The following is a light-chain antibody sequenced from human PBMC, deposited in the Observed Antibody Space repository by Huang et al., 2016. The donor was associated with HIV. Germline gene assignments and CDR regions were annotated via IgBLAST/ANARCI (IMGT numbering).Light chain of an antibody. V-gene: IGKV3D-20*01. CDR1: QSLSGSY. J-gene: IGKJ4*01. CDR3: QQYGSSPLT. Sequence: EIVLTQSPATLSLSPGERATLSCGASQSLSGSYLAWYQQKPGLAPRLLIYDASNRATGIPDRFSGSGSGTDFTLTISRLEPEDFAVYYCQQYGSSPLTFGGGTKVEIK. CDR2: DAS.